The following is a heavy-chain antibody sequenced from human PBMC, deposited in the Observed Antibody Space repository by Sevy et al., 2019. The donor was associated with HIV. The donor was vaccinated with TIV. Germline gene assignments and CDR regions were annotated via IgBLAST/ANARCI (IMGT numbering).Heavy chain of an antibody. V-gene: IGHV3-30*14. J-gene: IGHJ4*02. CDR3: ARDLALSGSYSWLAY. Sequence: GGSLRLSCAASGFTFSSYTMHWVRQAPGKGLEWVAFISYDGSRKYYADSVKGRFTISRDNSKNTLYLQMNNLRAEETAVFYCARDLALSGSYSWLAYWGQGTLVTVSS. D-gene: IGHD1-26*01. CDR2: ISYDGSRK. CDR1: GFTFSSYT.